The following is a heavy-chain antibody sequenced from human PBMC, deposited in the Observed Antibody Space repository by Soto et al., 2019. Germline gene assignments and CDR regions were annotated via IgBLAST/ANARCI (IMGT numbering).Heavy chain of an antibody. CDR2: IIPILGIA. V-gene: IGHV1-69*04. CDR3: ARDTTAGPSDY. CDR1: GGTFSSYT. J-gene: IGHJ4*02. D-gene: IGHD6-13*01. Sequence: SVKVSCKASGGTFSSYTISWVGQAPGQGLECMGRIIPILGIANYAQKFQGRVTITADKSTSTAYMELSSLRSEDTAVYYCARDTTAGPSDYWGQGTLVTVSS.